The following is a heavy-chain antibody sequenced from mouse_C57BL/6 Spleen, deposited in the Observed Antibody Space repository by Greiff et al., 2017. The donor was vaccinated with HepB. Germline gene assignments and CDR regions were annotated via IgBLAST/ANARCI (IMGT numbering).Heavy chain of an antibody. CDR1: GYTFTSYW. Sequence: QVQLQQPGAELVMPGASVKLSCKASGYTFTSYWMHWVKQRPGQGLEWIGEIDPSDSYTNYNQKFKGKSTLTVDKSSSTAYMQLSSLTSEYSAVYYCARGEGFDYWGQGTTLTVSS. CDR2: IDPSDSYT. CDR3: ARGEGFDY. V-gene: IGHV1-69*01. J-gene: IGHJ2*01.